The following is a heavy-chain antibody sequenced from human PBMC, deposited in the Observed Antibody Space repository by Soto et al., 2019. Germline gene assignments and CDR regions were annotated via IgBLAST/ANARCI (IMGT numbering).Heavy chain of an antibody. V-gene: IGHV4-31*03. CDR2: NYYTGST. CDR3: ARAGSGRFDP. J-gene: IGHJ5*02. CDR1: DGSLNRGGYH. Sequence: QVQLQESGPGLVKPSQTLSLSCTVSDGSLNRGGYHWSWIRQHPGKGLEWIGYNYYTGSTSYNPSLKSRVIISLETSKTQFSLTLTSVTAADTAVYYCARAGSGRFDPWGQGTLVTVSS.